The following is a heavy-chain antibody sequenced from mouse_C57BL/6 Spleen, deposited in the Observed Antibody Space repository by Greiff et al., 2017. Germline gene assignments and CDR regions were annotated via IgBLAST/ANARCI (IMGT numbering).Heavy chain of an antibody. V-gene: IGHV2-2*01. D-gene: IGHD1-2*01. CDR2: IWSGGST. CDR3: ARTLHYYVTAMDY. Sequence: QVQLQQSGPGLVQPSQSLSITCTVSGFSLTSYGVHWVRQSPGKGLEWLGVIWSGGSTDYNAAFISRLSISKDNSKSQVFFKMNSLQADDTAIYYCARTLHYYVTAMDYWGQGTSVTVSS. CDR1: GFSLTSYG. J-gene: IGHJ4*01.